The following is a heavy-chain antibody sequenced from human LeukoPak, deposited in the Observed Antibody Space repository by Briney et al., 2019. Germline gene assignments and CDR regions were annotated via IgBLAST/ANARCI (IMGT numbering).Heavy chain of an antibody. CDR3: AREVERRYYYYYYMDV. Sequence: ASVKVSCKASGYTFTSYGISWVRQAPGQGLEWMGWISAYNGNTNYAQKLQGRVTMTTDTSTSTAYMELRSLRSDDTAVYYCAREVERRYYYYYYMDVWGKGTTVTVSS. D-gene: IGHD1-1*01. V-gene: IGHV1-18*01. CDR1: GYTFTSYG. J-gene: IGHJ6*03. CDR2: ISAYNGNT.